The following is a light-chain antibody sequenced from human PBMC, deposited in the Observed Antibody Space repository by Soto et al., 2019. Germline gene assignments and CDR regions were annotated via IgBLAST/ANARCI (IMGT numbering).Light chain of an antibody. CDR1: QSIRSY. Sequence: DIQLTQSPSSLSASVGDRVTIPCRASQSIRSYLNWYQQKPGKAPKLLIYAASSLQTGVSSRFSGSGSGTDFTLTISNLQPEDFATYYCQQTSSTPTFGGGTKVDIK. CDR3: QQTSSTPT. V-gene: IGKV1-39*01. J-gene: IGKJ4*01. CDR2: AAS.